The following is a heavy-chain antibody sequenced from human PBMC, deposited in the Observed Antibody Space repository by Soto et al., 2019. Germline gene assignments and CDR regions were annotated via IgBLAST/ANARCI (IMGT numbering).Heavy chain of an antibody. D-gene: IGHD2-8*01. CDR1: GGTFSSYA. V-gene: IGHV1-69*13. CDR3: ASGTKSRRCSTNGVCPGNYYYYSGMDV. CDR2: IIPIFGTA. J-gene: IGHJ6*02. Sequence: GASVKVSCKASGGTFSSYAISCVRQAPGQGLEWMGGIIPIFGTANYAQKFQGRVTITADESTSTAYMELSSLRSEDTAVYYCASGTKSRRCSTNGVCPGNYYYYSGMDVWGQGTTVTVS.